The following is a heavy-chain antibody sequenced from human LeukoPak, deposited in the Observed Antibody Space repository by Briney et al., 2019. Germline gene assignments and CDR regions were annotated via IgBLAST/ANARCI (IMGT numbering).Heavy chain of an antibody. Sequence: PGGSLRLSCAASGFTFSSYAMHWVRQAPGKGLEWVAVISYDGSNKYYADSVKGRLTISRDNSKNTLYLQMNSLRAEDTAAYYCARGVVVVAATLHYWGQGTLVTVSS. D-gene: IGHD2-15*01. J-gene: IGHJ4*02. CDR1: GFTFSSYA. CDR2: ISYDGSNK. V-gene: IGHV3-30-3*01. CDR3: ARGVVVVAATLHY.